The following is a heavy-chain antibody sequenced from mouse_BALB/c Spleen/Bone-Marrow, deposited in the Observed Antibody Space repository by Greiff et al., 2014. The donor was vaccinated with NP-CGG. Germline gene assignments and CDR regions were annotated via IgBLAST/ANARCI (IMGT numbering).Heavy chain of an antibody. CDR1: GYSITSTYS. V-gene: IGHV3-1*02. CDR3: ASTGTRGFAY. Sequence: EVQRVESGPDLVKPSQSLSLTCTVTGYSITSTYSWHWTRQFPGNKLEWMGYIHYSGSAYYNPSLKSRISITRDTSKNQFFLQLHSVTTADTATYYCASTGTRGFAYWGQGTLVTVSA. D-gene: IGHD4-1*02. J-gene: IGHJ3*01. CDR2: IHYSGSA.